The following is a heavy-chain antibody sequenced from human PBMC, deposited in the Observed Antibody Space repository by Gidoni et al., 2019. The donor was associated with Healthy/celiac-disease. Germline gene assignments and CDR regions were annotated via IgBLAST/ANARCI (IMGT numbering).Heavy chain of an antibody. D-gene: IGHD3-22*01. Sequence: EVQLLESGGGLVQPGGSLRLSCAASGFTFSSYAMSWVRQAPGKGVEWVSAISGSGGSTYYADSVKGRFTISRDNSKNTLYLQMNSLRAEDTAVYYCAKAKGYDSSGYEDYFDYWGQGTLVTVSS. CDR1: GFTFSSYA. CDR3: AKAKGYDSSGYEDYFDY. V-gene: IGHV3-23*01. CDR2: ISGSGGST. J-gene: IGHJ4*02.